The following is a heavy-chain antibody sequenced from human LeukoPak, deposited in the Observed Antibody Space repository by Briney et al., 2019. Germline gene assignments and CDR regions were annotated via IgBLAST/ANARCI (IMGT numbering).Heavy chain of an antibody. J-gene: IGHJ4*02. CDR3: ARVGLWELLNEVDY. CDR2: ISAYNGNT. V-gene: IGHV1-18*01. Sequence: ASVKVSCKASGYTFTSYDINWVRQAPGQGLEWMGWISAYNGNTNYAQKLQGRVTMTTDTSTSTAYMELRSLRSDDTAVYYCARVGLWELLNEVDYWGQGTLVTVSS. D-gene: IGHD1-26*01. CDR1: GYTFTSYD.